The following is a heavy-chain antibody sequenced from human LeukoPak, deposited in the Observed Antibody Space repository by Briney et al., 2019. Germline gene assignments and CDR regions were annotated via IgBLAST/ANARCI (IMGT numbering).Heavy chain of an antibody. J-gene: IGHJ4*02. V-gene: IGHV4-59*01. CDR2: IYYSGST. Sequence: PSETLSLTCTVSGGSISSYYWSWIRQPPGKGLEWIGYIYYSGSTNYNPSLKSRVTISVAPSKNQFSLKLSSVTAADTAVYYCARERPHHPHSAYLYYFDYWGQGTLVTVSS. D-gene: IGHD1-14*01. CDR3: ARERPHHPHSAYLYYFDY. CDR1: GGSISSYY.